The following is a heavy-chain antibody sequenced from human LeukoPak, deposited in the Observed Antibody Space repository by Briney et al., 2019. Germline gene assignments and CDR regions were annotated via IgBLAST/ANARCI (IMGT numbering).Heavy chain of an antibody. D-gene: IGHD3-10*01. V-gene: IGHV3-7*01. Sequence: GGSLRLSCAASGYTFSSYWMNWVRQAPGKGLEWVANIKRDGNEKNYVDSVRGRFSISRDNAKNSLYLQMDSLRAEDTAVYYCAKEGAYPIITYDSWGQGALVTVSS. CDR2: IKRDGNEK. CDR1: GYTFSSYW. J-gene: IGHJ5*01. CDR3: AKEGAYPIITYDS.